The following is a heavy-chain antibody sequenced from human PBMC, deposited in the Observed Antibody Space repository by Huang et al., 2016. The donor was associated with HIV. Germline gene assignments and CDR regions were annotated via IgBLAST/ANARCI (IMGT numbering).Heavy chain of an antibody. CDR1: GGSFSGYF. V-gene: IGHV4-34*02. CDR3: ARWRPGDDSYYFDY. Sequence: QMQLQQWGAGLLKPSETLSLTCAVYGGSFSGYFWTWIRQSPGRGLEWIGEINHSGTTNYNPSLKSRVTISVDPSKNQLSLHVRSVIAAETAVYYCARWRPGDDSYYFDYWGQGSPATVSS. D-gene: IGHD2-21*02. J-gene: IGHJ4*02. CDR2: INHSGTT.